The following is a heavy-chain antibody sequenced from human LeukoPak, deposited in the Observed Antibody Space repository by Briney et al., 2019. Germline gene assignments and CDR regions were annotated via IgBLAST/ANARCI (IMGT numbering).Heavy chain of an antibody. CDR3: ARAPAGGWLHRKGDWFDP. V-gene: IGHV1-69*05. CDR1: GGTFSSYA. CDR2: IIPIFGTA. J-gene: IGHJ5*02. Sequence: SVKVSCKASGGTFSSYAISWVRQAPGQGLEWMGGIIPIFGTANYAQKFQGRVTITTDESTSTAYMELGSLRSEDTAVYYCARAPAGGWLHRKGDWFDPWGQGTLVTVSS. D-gene: IGHD5-12*01.